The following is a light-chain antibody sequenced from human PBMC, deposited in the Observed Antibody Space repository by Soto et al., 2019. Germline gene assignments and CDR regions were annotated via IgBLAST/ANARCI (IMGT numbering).Light chain of an antibody. J-gene: IGLJ2*01. CDR3: SSYGGSNTVV. Sequence: QSVLTQPPSSSGSPGQSVTISCTGTSSDIGGYNYVSWYQQHPGKAPKLIIYEVSKRPSGVPDRFSGSKSGHTASLTVSGLQAEDEADYHCSSYGGSNTVVFGGGTKVTVL. CDR1: SSDIGGYNY. CDR2: EVS. V-gene: IGLV2-8*01.